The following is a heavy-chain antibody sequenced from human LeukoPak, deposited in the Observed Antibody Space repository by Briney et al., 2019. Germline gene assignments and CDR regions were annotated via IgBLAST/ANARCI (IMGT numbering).Heavy chain of an antibody. D-gene: IGHD5-24*01. Sequence: PSETLSLTCTVSGGSINTYYWSWIRQPPGKGLEWIGYNHYSGSTNYNPSLKSRVTISVDTSNNQFSLRLSSVTAADTAVYYCARSLRATGYNLKYYFFYGLDVRGQGTTVTVSS. CDR2: NHYSGST. CDR3: ARSLRATGYNLKYYFFYGLDV. V-gene: IGHV4-59*01. J-gene: IGHJ6*02. CDR1: GGSINTYY.